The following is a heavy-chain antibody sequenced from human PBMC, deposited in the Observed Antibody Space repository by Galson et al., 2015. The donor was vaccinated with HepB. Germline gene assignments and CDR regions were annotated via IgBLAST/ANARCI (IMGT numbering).Heavy chain of an antibody. CDR3: AKGTTNIDY. CDR1: GFRFGNYA. D-gene: IGHD1-1*01. Sequence: SLRLSCAASGFRFGNYAMKWVRQAPGKGLEWVASISDSDSGESTYYADSVKGRFTISRDNSKNTLYVQMNSLRVEDTAIYYCAKGTTNIDYWGQGTLVTVSS. J-gene: IGHJ4*02. V-gene: IGHV3-23*01. CDR2: ISDSDSGEST.